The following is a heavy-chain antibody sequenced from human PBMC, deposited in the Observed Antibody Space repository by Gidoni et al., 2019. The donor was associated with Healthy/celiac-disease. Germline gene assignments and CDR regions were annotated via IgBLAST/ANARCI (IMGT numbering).Heavy chain of an antibody. CDR2: ISSSSSYI. CDR3: AREPLAYCGGDCYNDAFDI. V-gene: IGHV3-21*01. J-gene: IGHJ3*02. CDR1: GFTFSSYS. Sequence: EVQLVESGGGLVTPGGSLRLSCAASGFTFSSYSMNWVRQAPGKGLEWVSSISSSSSYIYYADSVKGRFTISRDNAKNSLYLKMNSLRAEDTAVYYCAREPLAYCGGDCYNDAFDIWGQGTMVTVSS. D-gene: IGHD2-21*02.